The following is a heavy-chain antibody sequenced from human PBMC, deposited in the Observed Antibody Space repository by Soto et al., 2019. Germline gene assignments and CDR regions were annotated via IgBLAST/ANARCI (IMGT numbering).Heavy chain of an antibody. Sequence: KLQESGPGLVKPSGTLSLTCAVSGGSIGSSSWWTWVRQSPEKGLEWIGEIYHAGSPDYNPSFEGRVTILADRSKIFFSLTLTSVTAADTAIYYCARGSSFRGDFDVWGQGMMVTVSS. CDR1: GGSIGSSSW. CDR3: ARGSSFRGDFDV. CDR2: IYHAGSP. J-gene: IGHJ3*01. D-gene: IGHD2-21*01. V-gene: IGHV4-4*02.